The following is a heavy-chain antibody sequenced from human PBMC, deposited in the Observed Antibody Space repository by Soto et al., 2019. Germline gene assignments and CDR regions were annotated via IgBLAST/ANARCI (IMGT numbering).Heavy chain of an antibody. V-gene: IGHV4-31*03. J-gene: IGHJ4*02. CDR1: GGSISSGGHY. CDR3: ARGGPTAYDVDS. Sequence: QVQLQESGPGLVKPSQTLSLTCSVSGGSISSGGHYWSWIRQRPDTGLEWIGYIYYSGSTYYKPSLKSRVTISLDTSKNQFSLMLSSVTAADTAVYFCARGGPTAYDVDSWGLGTLVTVSS. D-gene: IGHD2-21*01. CDR2: IYYSGST.